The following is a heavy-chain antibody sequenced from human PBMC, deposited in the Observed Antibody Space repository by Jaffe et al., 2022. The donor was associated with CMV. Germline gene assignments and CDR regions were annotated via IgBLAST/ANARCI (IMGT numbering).Heavy chain of an antibody. J-gene: IGHJ4*02. V-gene: IGHV3-23*04. CDR3: AKDESYCSGGSCYPYYFDY. D-gene: IGHD2-15*01. CDR1: GFTFSSYA. Sequence: EVQLVESGGGLVQPGGSLRLSCAASGFTFSSYAMSWVRQAPGKGLEWVSAISGSGGSTYYADSVKGRFTISRDNSKNTLYLQMNSLRAEDTAVYYCAKDESYCSGGSCYPYYFDYWGQGTLVTVSS. CDR2: ISGSGGST.